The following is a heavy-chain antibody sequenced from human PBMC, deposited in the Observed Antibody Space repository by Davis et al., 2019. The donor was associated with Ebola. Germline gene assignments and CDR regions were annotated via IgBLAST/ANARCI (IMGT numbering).Heavy chain of an antibody. J-gene: IGHJ4*02. CDR2: ISYDGSNK. CDR1: GFTFSSYA. CDR3: ARDREVVDFSY. V-gene: IGHV3-30*04. Sequence: GESLKISCAASGFTFSSYAMHWVRQAPGKGLEWVAVISYDGSNKYYADSVKGRFTISRDNSKNTLYLQMNSLRAEDTAVYYCARDREVVDFSYWGQGTLVTVSS. D-gene: IGHD2-15*01.